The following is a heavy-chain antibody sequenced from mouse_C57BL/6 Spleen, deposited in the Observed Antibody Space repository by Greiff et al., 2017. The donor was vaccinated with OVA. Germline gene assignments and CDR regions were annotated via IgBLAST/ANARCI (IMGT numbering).Heavy chain of an antibody. Sequence: EVQLQQSGPELVKPGASVKISCKASGYTFTDYYMNWVKQSHGKSLEWIGDINPNNGGTSYNQKFKGKATLTVDKSSSTAYMELRSLTSEDSAVYYCARHGNYDYAMDYWGQGTSVTVSS. CDR1: GYTFTDYY. V-gene: IGHV1-26*01. D-gene: IGHD2-1*01. CDR3: ARHGNYDYAMDY. J-gene: IGHJ4*01. CDR2: INPNNGGT.